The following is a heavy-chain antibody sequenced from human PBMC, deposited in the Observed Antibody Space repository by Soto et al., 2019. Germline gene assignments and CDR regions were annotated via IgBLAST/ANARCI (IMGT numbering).Heavy chain of an antibody. CDR3: AAGWAAAGTVGY. J-gene: IGHJ4*02. CDR1: VFTFTSSA. CDR2: IVVGSGNT. D-gene: IGHD6-13*01. V-gene: IGHV1-58*01. Sequence: ASVKVSCTASVFTFTSSAVQWVRQARGQRLEWIGWIVVGSGNTNYAQKFQERVTITRDMSTSTAYMELSSLRSEDTAVYYCAAGWAAAGTVGYWGQGTLVTVSS.